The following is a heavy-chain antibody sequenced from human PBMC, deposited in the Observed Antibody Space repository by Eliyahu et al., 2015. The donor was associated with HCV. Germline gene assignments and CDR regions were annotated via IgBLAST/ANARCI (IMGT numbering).Heavy chain of an antibody. Sequence: EVRLVESGGGSVQPGGSLRLSCAASGFILSDHWMHWVRQAPGKGLVWVSRINGDGTTISYADSVKGRFTISRDSTRNTLYLQMRSVRVEDTGTYYCTRDVDYWGLGTLVTVSS. J-gene: IGHJ4*02. CDR1: GFILSDHW. V-gene: IGHV3-74*01. D-gene: IGHD5-12*01. CDR3: TRDVDY. CDR2: INGDGTTI.